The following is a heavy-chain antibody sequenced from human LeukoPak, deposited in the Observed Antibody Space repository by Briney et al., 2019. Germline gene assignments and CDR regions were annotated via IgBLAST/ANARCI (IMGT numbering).Heavy chain of an antibody. CDR2: IIPILGIA. J-gene: IGHJ4*02. Sequence: GSSAKVSCKASGGTFSSYTISWVRQAPGQGLEWMGRIIPILGIASYAQKFQGRVTITADKSTSTAYMELSSLRSEDTAVYYCARHYDILTGLHYWGQGTLVTVSS. CDR3: ARHYDILTGLHY. V-gene: IGHV1-69*02. D-gene: IGHD3-9*01. CDR1: GGTFSSYT.